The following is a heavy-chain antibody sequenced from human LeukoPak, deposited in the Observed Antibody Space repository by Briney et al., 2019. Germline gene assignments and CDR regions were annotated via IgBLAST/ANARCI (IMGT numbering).Heavy chain of an antibody. V-gene: IGHV1-46*01. Sequence: ASVKVSCKASGYTFSSYYMHWVRQAPGQGLKWMGIINPSGGSTKYAQKLQGRVTMTRDTSTSTVYMELSSLRSEDTAVYYCARDDSSGPQVYWGQGTLVTVSS. CDR1: GYTFSSYY. CDR3: ARDDSSGPQVY. J-gene: IGHJ4*02. CDR2: INPSGGST. D-gene: IGHD3-22*01.